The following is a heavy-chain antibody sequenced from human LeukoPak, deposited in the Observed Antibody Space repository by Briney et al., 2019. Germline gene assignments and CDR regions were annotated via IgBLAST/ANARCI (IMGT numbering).Heavy chain of an antibody. D-gene: IGHD3-22*01. CDR1: GFTFSSYG. CDR3: AKGNPYYYDSSGYHKGVLHYFDY. CDR2: IRYDGSNK. V-gene: IGHV3-30*02. Sequence: PGGSLRLSCAASGFTFSSYGMHWVRQAPGKGLEWVAFIRYDGSNKYYADSVKGRFTISRDNSKNTLYLQMNSLRAEDTAVYYCAKGNPYYYDSSGYHKGVLHYFDYWGQGTLVTVSS. J-gene: IGHJ4*02.